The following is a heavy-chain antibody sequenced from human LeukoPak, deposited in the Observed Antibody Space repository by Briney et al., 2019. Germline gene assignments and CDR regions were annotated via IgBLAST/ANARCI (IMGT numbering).Heavy chain of an antibody. CDR3: ARDNYSGSRYFDH. J-gene: IGHJ4*02. Sequence: GGSLTLSCAASGFIFSSYEMSWVRQAPGKGLEWVSYISSSGRTMYYADSVKGRFTVSRDNDKNSLYLLMNSLRAEDTAIYYCARDNYSGSRYFDHWGQGTLVTVSS. CDR2: ISSSGRTM. CDR1: GFIFSSYE. D-gene: IGHD1-26*01. V-gene: IGHV3-48*03.